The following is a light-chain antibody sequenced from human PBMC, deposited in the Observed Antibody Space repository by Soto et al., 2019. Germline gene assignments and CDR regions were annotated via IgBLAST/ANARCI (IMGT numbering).Light chain of an antibody. J-gene: IGLJ1*01. CDR3: SSYSGSNVGV. V-gene: IGLV2-8*01. CDR1: SSDVGGYNY. Sequence: QSAPTQPPSASGSPGQSVTISCTGTSSDVGGYNYVSWYQQHPGKAPKLLIYEVSKRPSGVPDRFSGSKSGNTASLTVSGLQADDEADYYCSSYSGSNVGVFGTGTKLTVL. CDR2: EVS.